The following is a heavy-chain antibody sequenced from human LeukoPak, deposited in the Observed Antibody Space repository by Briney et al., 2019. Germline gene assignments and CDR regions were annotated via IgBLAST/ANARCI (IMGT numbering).Heavy chain of an antibody. J-gene: IGHJ4*02. Sequence: PSETLSLTCAVYGGSFSSYYWNWIRQPPGKGLEWIGYIYYSGSTNYNPSLKSRVTISVDTSKNQFSLKLSSVTAADTAVYYCAREKVDYVWGSYGLFDYWGQGTLVTVSS. CDR1: GGSFSSYY. CDR3: AREKVDYVWGSYGLFDY. D-gene: IGHD3-16*01. CDR2: IYYSGST. V-gene: IGHV4-59*01.